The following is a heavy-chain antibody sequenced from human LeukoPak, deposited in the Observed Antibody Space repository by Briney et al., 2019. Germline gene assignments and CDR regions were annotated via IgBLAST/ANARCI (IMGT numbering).Heavy chain of an antibody. J-gene: IGHJ4*02. V-gene: IGHV3-74*01. CDR2: IKGDGNSL. D-gene: IGHD2-21*02. Sequence: PGGSLRLSCVVSGFTFSRYWMHWVRQTPGKGLVWVSRIKGDGNSLSYAASVEGRFTISRDNARNSLYLQMNSLRAEDTALYYCARGGGDIPIDSWGQGTLVAVSS. CDR3: ARGGGDIPIDS. CDR1: GFTFSRYW.